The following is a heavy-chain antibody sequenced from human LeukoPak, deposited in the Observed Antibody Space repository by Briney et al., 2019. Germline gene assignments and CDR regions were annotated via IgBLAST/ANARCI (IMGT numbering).Heavy chain of an antibody. J-gene: IGHJ4*02. Sequence: GGSLRLSCEVSGFTISNYGMHWVRQAPGKGLEWVAMISHDGSVDYYVDSVRGRLTISRDSSKNTLFLHMNTLRAEDTAIYYCAKGRSADDYWGQGTLVTVSS. CDR3: AKGRSADDY. V-gene: IGHV3-30*18. D-gene: IGHD1-26*01. CDR1: GFTISNYG. CDR2: ISHDGSVD.